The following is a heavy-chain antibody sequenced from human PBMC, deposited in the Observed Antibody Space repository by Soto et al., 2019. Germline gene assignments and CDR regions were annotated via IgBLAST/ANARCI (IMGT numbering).Heavy chain of an antibody. CDR1: RYSFTSYW. V-gene: IGHV5-51*01. CDR2: IYPGDSDT. CDR3: AGRRQLDDAFDI. D-gene: IGHD6-13*01. J-gene: IGHJ3*02. Sequence: VESLKISCKGSRYSFTSYWIGWVRQMPGKGLEWMGIIYPGDSDTRYTPSFQCQLPISADKTIRTAYLQWSSLKASETAMYYCAGRRQLDDAFDIWGKGKRVTVSS.